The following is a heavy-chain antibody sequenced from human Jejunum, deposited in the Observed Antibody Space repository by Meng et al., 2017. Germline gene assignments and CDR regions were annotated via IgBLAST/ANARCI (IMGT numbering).Heavy chain of an antibody. CDR1: GYTFVTYW. V-gene: IGHV5-51*01. Sequence: KVSCKGYGYTFVTYWIAWVRQMPGKGLEWMGVIYVADSDTKYSPAFQGQVIISVDEAIDAAYLVWTSLKASDSAMYYCARGQGLDYWGQGTLVTVSS. J-gene: IGHJ4*02. CDR2: IYVADSDT. CDR3: ARGQGLDY.